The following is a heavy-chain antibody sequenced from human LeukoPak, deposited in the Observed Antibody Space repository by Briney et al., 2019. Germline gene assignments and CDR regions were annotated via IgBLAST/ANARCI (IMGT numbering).Heavy chain of an antibody. V-gene: IGHV1-18*01. CDR2: VSAYNGNT. CDR1: GYTFTSYG. D-gene: IGHD4-17*01. CDR3: ARASYGDYLYYFDY. Sequence: GASVKVSCKASGYTFTSYGITWVRQAPGQGLEWLGWVSAYNGNTNYAQKLQGRGTITTDTSTSTAYMELRSLRSDDTAVYYCARASYGDYLYYFDYWGQGTLVTVSS. J-gene: IGHJ4*02.